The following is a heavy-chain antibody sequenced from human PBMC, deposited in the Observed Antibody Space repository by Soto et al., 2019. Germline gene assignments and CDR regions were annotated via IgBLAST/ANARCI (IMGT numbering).Heavy chain of an antibody. D-gene: IGHD2-15*01. Sequence: EVQVLESGGGLVQPGGSLRLSCEGSGFTVSSHAMTWIRQAPGKGPEWVSTITADGGTYYADSVKGRFAMSRDTSESTLYLQMNSLGAXXTAXYYCAPHVSCSGGSCQYDAFAIRGQGTMVTVSS. V-gene: IGHV3-23*01. J-gene: IGHJ3*02. CDR3: APHVSCSGGSCQYDAFAI. CDR2: ITADGGT. CDR1: GFTVSSHA.